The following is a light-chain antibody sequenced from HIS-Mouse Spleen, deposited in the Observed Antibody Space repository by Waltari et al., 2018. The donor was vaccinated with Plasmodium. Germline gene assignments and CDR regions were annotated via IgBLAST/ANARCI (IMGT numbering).Light chain of an antibody. J-gene: IGLJ2*01. CDR3: SSYTSSSTHVV. CDR1: SSVVGGYSY. Sequence: QPARTHPDSVSESPAPSITFSCTGTSSVVGGYSYASWSQQNTGKAPKLMIYDVRNRPSGVSNRYSGSKSGNSASLTISGLQAEYEADYYCSSYTSSSTHVVFGGGTKLTVL. CDR2: DVR. V-gene: IGLV2-14*03.